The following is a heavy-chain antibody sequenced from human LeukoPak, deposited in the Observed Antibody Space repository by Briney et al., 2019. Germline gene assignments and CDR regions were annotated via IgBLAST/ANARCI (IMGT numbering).Heavy chain of an antibody. Sequence: GGSLRLSCAASGFTLSSYWMHWVRQAPGKGLVWVSRINSDGSSTSYADSVKGRFTISRDNAKNTLYLQMNSLRAEDTAVYYCSMTPGPRGVFDIWGQGTMVTVSS. CDR3: SMTPGPRGVFDI. V-gene: IGHV3-74*01. J-gene: IGHJ3*02. CDR1: GFTLSSYW. CDR2: INSDGSST. D-gene: IGHD3-10*01.